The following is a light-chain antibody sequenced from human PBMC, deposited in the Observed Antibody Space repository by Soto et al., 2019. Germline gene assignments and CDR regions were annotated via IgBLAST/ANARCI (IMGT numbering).Light chain of an antibody. CDR2: TAS. V-gene: IGKV1-12*01. CDR1: QDINKW. Sequence: DIQITQSPSSVSSSVGDRVTITCRASQDINKWLAWYQQKPGLAPNLVIYTASRLHGGGPSRFSGSASGTDFTLTISSLQPEDVATYYCQQGKSFPLTFGGGTKVE. J-gene: IGKJ4*01. CDR3: QQGKSFPLT.